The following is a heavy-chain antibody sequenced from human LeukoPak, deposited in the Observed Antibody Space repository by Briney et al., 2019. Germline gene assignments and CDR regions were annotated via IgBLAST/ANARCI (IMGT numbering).Heavy chain of an antibody. CDR1: GYTFTDYY. V-gene: IGHV1-2*02. CDR2: IHPNSGGT. J-gene: IGHJ4*02. CDR3: GRKSAARKTSEFDY. D-gene: IGHD6-6*01. Sequence: ASVKVSCKASGYTFTDYYMNWGRQAPGQGLEWMGWIHPNSGGTNYAQKFQGRVTMTRDTSISTAYMELSRLTFDDTAVYYCGRKSAARKTSEFDYWGQGTLVTVSS.